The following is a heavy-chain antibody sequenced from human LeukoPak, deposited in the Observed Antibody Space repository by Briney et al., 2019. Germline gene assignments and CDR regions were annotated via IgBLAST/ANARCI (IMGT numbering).Heavy chain of an antibody. V-gene: IGHV4-34*01. J-gene: IGHJ6*02. CDR3: ARGFRDYYGSGSYYKRYYGMDV. CDR2: INHSGST. Sequence: SETLSLTCAVYGGSFSGYYWSWIRKPPGKGLEWIGEINHSGSTNYNPSLKSRVTISVDTSKNQFSLKLSSVTAADTAVYYCARGFRDYYGSGSYYKRYYGMDVWGQGTTVTVSS. CDR1: GGSFSGYY. D-gene: IGHD3-10*01.